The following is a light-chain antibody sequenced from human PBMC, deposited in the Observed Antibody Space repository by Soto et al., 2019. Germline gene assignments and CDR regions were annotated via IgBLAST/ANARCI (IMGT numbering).Light chain of an antibody. Sequence: DILLTQYTSTLPCVGGESGTLWWRASQSVSNNYLAWYQQKPGQAPRLLIYGASSRPGGIPDRFSGSGCGPDFTLAIPSLEPEDFAVYYFQQYGSSPYTFGQGTQVDIK. CDR1: QSVSNNY. J-gene: IGKJ2*01. CDR2: GAS. V-gene: IGKV3-20*01. CDR3: QQYGSSPYT.